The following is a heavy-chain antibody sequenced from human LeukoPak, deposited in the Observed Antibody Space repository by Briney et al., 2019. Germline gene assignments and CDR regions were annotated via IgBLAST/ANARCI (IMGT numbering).Heavy chain of an antibody. J-gene: IGHJ4*02. V-gene: IGHV4-59*01. D-gene: IGHD5-18*01. CDR2: IYYSGST. CDR3: ARGSRGYSYGYDY. Sequence: SETLSLTCTVSGGSISSYYWSWIRQPPGKGLEWIGYIYYSGSTNYNPSLKSRVTISVDTSKNQFSLKLSSVTAADTAVYYCARGSRGYSYGYDYWGQGTLVTVSS. CDR1: GGSISSYY.